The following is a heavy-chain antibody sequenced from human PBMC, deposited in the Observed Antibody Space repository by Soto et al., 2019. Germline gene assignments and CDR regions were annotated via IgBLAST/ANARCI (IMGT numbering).Heavy chain of an antibody. V-gene: IGHV4-59*08. CDR1: GGSISSYY. D-gene: IGHD6-13*01. CDR2: IYYSGST. CDR3: ARHDVSSCFDY. Sequence: PSETLSLTCTVSGGSISSYYWSWIRQPPGKGLEWIGYIYYSGSTNYNPSLKSRVTISVDTSKNQFSLKLSSVTAADTAVYYCARHDVSSCFDYWGQGTLVTVSS. J-gene: IGHJ4*02.